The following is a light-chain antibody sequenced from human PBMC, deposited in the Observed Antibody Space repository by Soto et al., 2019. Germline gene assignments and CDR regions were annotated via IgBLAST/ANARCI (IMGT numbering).Light chain of an antibody. J-gene: IGKJ1*01. Sequence: DVQMTQSPSTLSASVGDRITITCRASHSISSWLAWYQQKPGRAPKLLIYRASTLESGVPSRFSGSGSGTEFTLTISSLQPDDFATYYCQQYSGYWTFGQGTKVEIK. CDR3: QQYSGYWT. V-gene: IGKV1-5*03. CDR2: RAS. CDR1: HSISSW.